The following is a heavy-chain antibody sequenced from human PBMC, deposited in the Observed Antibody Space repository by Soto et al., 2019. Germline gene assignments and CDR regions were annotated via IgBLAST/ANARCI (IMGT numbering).Heavy chain of an antibody. CDR1: GFTFSTTL. CDR2: INSDGTNA. D-gene: IGHD3-3*01. CDR3: AKAGAGVANFDY. J-gene: IGHJ4*02. V-gene: IGHV3-74*01. Sequence: EVQLVEAGGGVVQPGGSLRFSCAASGFTFSTTLMNWVGQGPGKGLVWVSRINSDGTNAAYADSVQGRFTISRDNAKNTLYLQMNSLTGEDTAVYYCAKAGAGVANFDYWGQGTLVTVSS.